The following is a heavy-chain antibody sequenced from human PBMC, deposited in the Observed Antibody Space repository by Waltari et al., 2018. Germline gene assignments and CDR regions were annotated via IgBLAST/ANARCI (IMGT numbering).Heavy chain of an antibody. CDR2: IYHSGAA. CDR3: VRDPRYYNNDYFDP. J-gene: IGHJ5*02. D-gene: IGHD3-9*01. CDR1: GDSITSGYY. V-gene: IGHV4-38-2*02. Sequence: QVQLRESGPGLVKPWETLSLTCGISGDSITSGYYWGWVRQPPGKGLEWIAFIYHSGAAHYNPSLKSRVTMSVDTPMNQLSLTLTSVTAADTAVYYCVRDPRYYNNDYFDPWGPGTLVTVSS.